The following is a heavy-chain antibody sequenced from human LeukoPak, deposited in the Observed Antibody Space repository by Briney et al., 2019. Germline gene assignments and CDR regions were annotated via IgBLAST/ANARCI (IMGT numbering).Heavy chain of an antibody. D-gene: IGHD1-26*01. CDR2: ISSSSSSI. CDR1: GFTFSSYS. Sequence: GGSLRLSCAASGFTFSSYSMNWVRQAPEKGLEWVSSISSSSSSIYSADSVKGRFTISRDNAKNSLYLQMNSLRVEDTAVYYCARGGGSYVFQHWGQGTLVTVSS. J-gene: IGHJ1*01. CDR3: ARGGGSYVFQH. V-gene: IGHV3-21*01.